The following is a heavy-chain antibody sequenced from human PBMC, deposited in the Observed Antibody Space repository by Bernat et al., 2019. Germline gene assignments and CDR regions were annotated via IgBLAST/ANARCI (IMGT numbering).Heavy chain of an antibody. J-gene: IGHJ3*02. CDR3: ARVPLTGSVDAFDI. V-gene: IGHV1-2*04. D-gene: IGHD7-27*01. CDR2: INPNTGGT. Sequence: QVQLVQSGAEVKKPGASVKVSCKASGYTFTGNYIHWVRQAPGQGLEWMGWINPNTGGTDYAQKFQGWVTMTRDTSISTAYMELSRLTSDDTAVYFCARVPLTGSVDAFDIWGQGTMVTVSS. CDR1: GYTFTGNY.